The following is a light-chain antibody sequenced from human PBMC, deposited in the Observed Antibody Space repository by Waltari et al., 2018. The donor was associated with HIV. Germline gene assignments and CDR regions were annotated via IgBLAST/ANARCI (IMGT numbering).Light chain of an antibody. CDR1: SSNIGDNS. J-gene: IGLJ2*01. Sequence: QSVLTQPPSVSAAPGQKVTISCSGTSSNIGDNSVSWYQDIPGAAPHLLIFANNKRPSGIPARFSGSLSGTSATLVITGLQTGDEADYYCVTWDNSLSAMVFGGGTKLTVL. CDR2: ANN. CDR3: VTWDNSLSAMV. V-gene: IGLV1-51*02.